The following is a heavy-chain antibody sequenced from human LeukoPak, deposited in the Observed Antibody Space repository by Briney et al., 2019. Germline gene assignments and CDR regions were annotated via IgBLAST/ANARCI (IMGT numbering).Heavy chain of an antibody. V-gene: IGHV3-30*04. CDR1: TFTFSSYS. CDR2: ISYDGSNK. J-gene: IGHJ3*02. D-gene: IGHD3-9*01. Sequence: PGGSLRLSCAASTFTFSSYSMHWVRQAPGKGLEWVAVISYDGSNKYYADSLKGRFTISRDNSKNTLYLQMNSLRAEDTAVYYCAKDILQYIGLDAFDIWGQGTMVTVSS. CDR3: AKDILQYIGLDAFDI.